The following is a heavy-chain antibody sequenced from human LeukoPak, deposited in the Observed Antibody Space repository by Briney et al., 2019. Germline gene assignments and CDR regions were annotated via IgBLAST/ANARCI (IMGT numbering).Heavy chain of an antibody. J-gene: IGHJ6*03. Sequence: GGSLRLSCAASGFTFDDYTMHWVRQAPGKGLEWVSLISWDGGSTYYADSVKGRFTISRDYSKNSLYLQMNSLRTEDTALYYCAKDKVPGSWYPYYYYMDVWGKGTTVTVSS. CDR3: AKDKVPGSWYPYYYYMDV. CDR1: GFTFDDYT. V-gene: IGHV3-43*01. D-gene: IGHD6-13*01. CDR2: ISWDGGST.